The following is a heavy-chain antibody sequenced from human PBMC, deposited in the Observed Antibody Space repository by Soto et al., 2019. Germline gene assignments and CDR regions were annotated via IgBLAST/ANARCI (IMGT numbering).Heavy chain of an antibody. CDR3: AKAGPLKDYYGSGRSFDY. CDR1: GFTFSSYA. D-gene: IGHD3-10*01. V-gene: IGHV3-23*01. J-gene: IGHJ4*02. Sequence: GGSLRLSCAASGFTFSSYAMSWVRQTPGKGLEWVSAISGSGGSTYYADSVKGRFTISRDNSKNTLYLQMNSLRAEDTAVYYCAKAGPLKDYYGSGRSFDYWGQGTLVTVSS. CDR2: ISGSGGST.